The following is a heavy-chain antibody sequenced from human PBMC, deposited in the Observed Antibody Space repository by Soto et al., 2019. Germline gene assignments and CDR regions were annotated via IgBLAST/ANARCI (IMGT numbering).Heavy chain of an antibody. CDR2: IYYSGST. CDR1: GGSISSYY. J-gene: IGHJ6*02. D-gene: IGHD3-22*01. V-gene: IGHV4-59*01. Sequence: SETLSLTCTVSGGSISSYYWSWIRQPPGKGLEWIGYIYYSGSTNYNPSLKSRVTISVDTSKNQFSLKLSSVTAADTAVYYCARGYYDSSGGYYYYGMDVWGQGTTVTVSS. CDR3: ARGYYDSSGGYYYYGMDV.